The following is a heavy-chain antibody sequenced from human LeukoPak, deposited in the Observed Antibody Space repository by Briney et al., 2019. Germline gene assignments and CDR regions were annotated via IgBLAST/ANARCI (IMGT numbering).Heavy chain of an antibody. D-gene: IGHD6-19*01. CDR3: ATARSVAGPFDY. V-gene: IGHV1-24*01. CDR2: FDPEDGET. Sequence: ASVKVSCKVSGYTLTELSMHWVRQAPGKGLEWMGGFDPEDGETIYAQKFQGRVTITDDTSTDTAYMELSSLRSEDTAVYYCATARSVAGPFDYWGQGTLVTVSS. J-gene: IGHJ4*02. CDR1: GYTLTELS.